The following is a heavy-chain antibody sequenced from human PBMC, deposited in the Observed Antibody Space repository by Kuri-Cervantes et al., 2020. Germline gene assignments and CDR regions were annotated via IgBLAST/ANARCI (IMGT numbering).Heavy chain of an antibody. D-gene: IGHD2-21*02. CDR2: TYYGGSA. Sequence: SQTLSLTCGIFGYSITSGYHWGWIRQPPGKGLEWLGSTYYGGSASYNPSLESRVTISLDTSKNQHSLKLSSVIAADTAVYYCARHVGHIVVVTAPDAFDIWGQGTMVTVSS. CDR1: GYSITSGYH. J-gene: IGHJ3*02. V-gene: IGHV4-38-2*01. CDR3: ARHVGHIVVVTAPDAFDI.